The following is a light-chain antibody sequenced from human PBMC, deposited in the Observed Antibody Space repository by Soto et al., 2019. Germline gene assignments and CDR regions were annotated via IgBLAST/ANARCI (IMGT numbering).Light chain of an antibody. Sequence: QSVLTQPPSASGTPGQRVTISCSGSSSNIGSNTVNWYQQLPGTAPKLLIYSNNQRPSGVPDRFSGSKSGTSASLAISGLQSEDEADYYCAAWDDRLNGRVFGGGNKVNVL. V-gene: IGLV1-44*01. CDR2: SNN. CDR3: AAWDDRLNGRV. CDR1: SSNIGSNT. J-gene: IGLJ3*02.